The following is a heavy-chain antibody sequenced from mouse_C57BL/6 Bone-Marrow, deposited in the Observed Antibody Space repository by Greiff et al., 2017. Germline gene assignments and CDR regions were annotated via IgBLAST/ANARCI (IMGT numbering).Heavy chain of an antibody. CDR3: TRSEALYYDPSRNWYFDV. CDR1: GYTFTSSW. CDR2: IYPGNSDT. J-gene: IGHJ1*03. Sequence: VQLQQSGTVLARPGASVKMSCKTSGYTFTSSWMHWVKQRPGQGLEWIGAIYPGNSDTSYNQKFKGKAKLTAVTSASTAYMELSSLTNEDSAVYYCTRSEALYYDPSRNWYFDVWGTGTTVTVSS. D-gene: IGHD2-4*01. V-gene: IGHV1-5*01.